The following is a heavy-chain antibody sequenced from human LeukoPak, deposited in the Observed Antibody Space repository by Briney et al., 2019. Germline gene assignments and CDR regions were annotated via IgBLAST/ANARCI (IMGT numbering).Heavy chain of an antibody. D-gene: IGHD3-22*01. CDR3: ARQDYDSSGYYSLNYFDN. Sequence: PSETLSLTCTVSGGSISSSSFYWGWIRQPPGRGLEWIGSIYYSGNTYYNPSLKSRVTISVDTSKNQFSLQLSSVTAADTAVYYCARQDYDSSGYYSLNYFDNWGQGTLVTVSS. J-gene: IGHJ4*02. V-gene: IGHV4-39*01. CDR2: IYYSGNT. CDR1: GGSISSSSFY.